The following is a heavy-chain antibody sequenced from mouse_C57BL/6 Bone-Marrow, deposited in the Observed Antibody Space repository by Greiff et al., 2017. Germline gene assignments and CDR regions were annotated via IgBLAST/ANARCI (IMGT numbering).Heavy chain of an antibody. Sequence: QVQLQQPGAELVRPGSSVKLSCKASGYTFTSYWMHWVKQRPIQGLEWIGNIDPSDSETHYNQKFKDKATLTVDKSSSTAYMQLSSRSSEDSPVCYCGRDRMDYGSSYWYVDVWGTGTTVTVAS. CDR1: GYTFTSYW. D-gene: IGHD1-1*01. V-gene: IGHV1-52*01. CDR2: IDPSDSET. CDR3: GRDRMDYGSSYWYVDV. J-gene: IGHJ1*03.